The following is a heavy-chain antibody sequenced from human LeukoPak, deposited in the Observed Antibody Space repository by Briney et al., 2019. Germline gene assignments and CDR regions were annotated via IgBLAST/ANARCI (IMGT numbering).Heavy chain of an antibody. V-gene: IGHV4-34*01. CDR1: GGSFSGYY. CDR3: ARVEYSGYDL. CDR2: INHSGST. Sequence: PSATLSLTCAVYGGSFSGYYWSWIRQPPGKGLEWIGEINHSGSTNYNPSLKSRVTISVDTSKNQFSLKLSSVTAADTAVYYCARVEYSGYDLWGQGTLVTVSS. J-gene: IGHJ4*02. D-gene: IGHD5-12*01.